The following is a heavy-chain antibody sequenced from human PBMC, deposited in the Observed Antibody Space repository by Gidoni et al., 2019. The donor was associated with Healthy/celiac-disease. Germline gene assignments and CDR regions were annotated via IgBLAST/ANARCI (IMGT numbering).Heavy chain of an antibody. CDR2: IWYDGSNK. CDR3: ARAGGYGSGLWDYFDY. CDR1: GFTFISYG. D-gene: IGHD3-10*01. Sequence: QVQLVESGGGVVQPGRSLRLSCAASGFTFISYGMHWVRQAPGKGLEWVAVIWYDGSNKYYADSVKGRFTISRDNSKNTLYLQMNSLRAEDTAVYYCARAGGYGSGLWDYFDYWGQGTLVTVSS. V-gene: IGHV3-33*01. J-gene: IGHJ4*02.